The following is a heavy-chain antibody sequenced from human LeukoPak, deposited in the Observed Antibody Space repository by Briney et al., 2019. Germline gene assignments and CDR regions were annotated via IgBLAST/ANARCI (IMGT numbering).Heavy chain of an antibody. V-gene: IGHV3-30*03. J-gene: IGHJ4*02. CDR1: GFTFSSYG. Sequence: PGGSLRLSCTAPGFTFSSYGMHWVRQAPGKGLEWVAVISYDGSNKYYADPVKGRFTISRDNSKNTLYLQMNSLRAEDTAVYYCARGYSYGFDYWGQGTLVTVSS. D-gene: IGHD5-18*01. CDR3: ARGYSYGFDY. CDR2: ISYDGSNK.